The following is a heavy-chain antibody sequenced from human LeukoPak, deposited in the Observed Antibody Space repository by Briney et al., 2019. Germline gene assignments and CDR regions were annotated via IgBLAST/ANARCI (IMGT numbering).Heavy chain of an antibody. D-gene: IGHD6-13*01. CDR3: ARRGTSSSWAHFDY. V-gene: IGHV3-23*01. CDR2: ISGSGGST. Sequence: GWSLRLSCAASGFTFSSYAMSWVRQAPGKGLEWVSAISGSGGSTYYADSVKGRFTISRDNSKNTLYLQMNSLGAEDTAVYYCARRGTSSSWAHFDYWGQGTLVTVSS. J-gene: IGHJ4*02. CDR1: GFTFSSYA.